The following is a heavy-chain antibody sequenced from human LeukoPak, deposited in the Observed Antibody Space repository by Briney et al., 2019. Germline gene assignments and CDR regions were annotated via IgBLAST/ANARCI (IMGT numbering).Heavy chain of an antibody. J-gene: IGHJ4*02. CDR3: AKRVDYSGNYYFDN. CDR2: IGDTGMST. D-gene: IGHD1-26*01. Sequence: GGSLRLSCAASGFRFSSYAMSWVRQAPGMGLEWVSAIGDTGMSTYYADSVKGRFTISRDNSKNTLSLQMNSLRAEDTAVYYCAKRVDYSGNYYFDNWGQGTLVTVSS. CDR1: GFRFSSYA. V-gene: IGHV3-23*01.